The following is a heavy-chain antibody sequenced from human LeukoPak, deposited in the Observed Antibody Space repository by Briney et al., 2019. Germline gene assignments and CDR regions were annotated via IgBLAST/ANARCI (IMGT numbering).Heavy chain of an antibody. CDR3: ARGNPSGYYNRPIDY. V-gene: IGHV4-59*01. Sequence: SETLSLTCTVSGASISSYYWSWIRQPPGKGLEWVGDIYHSGSIKYNPSLKSRVTMSVDTSKNQFSLKLSSVTAADTAIYYCARGNPSGYYNRPIDYWGQGTLVTVSS. CDR1: GASISSYY. D-gene: IGHD3-22*01. J-gene: IGHJ4*02. CDR2: IYHSGSI.